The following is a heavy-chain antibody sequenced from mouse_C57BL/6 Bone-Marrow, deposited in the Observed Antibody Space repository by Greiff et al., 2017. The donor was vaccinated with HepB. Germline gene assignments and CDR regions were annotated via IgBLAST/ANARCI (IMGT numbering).Heavy chain of an antibody. V-gene: IGHV3-6*01. CDR3: ASDYDEEAGWFAY. D-gene: IGHD2-12*01. CDR1: GYSITSGYY. J-gene: IGHJ3*01. Sequence: VQLKQSGPGLVKPSQSLSLTCSVTGYSITSGYYWNWIRQFPGNKLEWMGYISYDGSNNYNPSLKNRISITRDTSKNQFFLKLNSVTTEDTATYYCASDYDEEAGWFAYWGQGTLVTVSA. CDR2: ISYDGSN.